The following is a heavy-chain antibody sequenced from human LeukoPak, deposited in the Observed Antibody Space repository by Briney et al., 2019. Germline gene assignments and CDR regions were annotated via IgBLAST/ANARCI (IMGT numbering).Heavy chain of an antibody. J-gene: IGHJ4*02. D-gene: IGHD1-26*01. CDR3: ARKYSGASFYFDN. Sequence: GGSLRLSCAASGFSFRDYWMSWVRQVPGKGLEWVANIQEDGVEEYYVDSVRGRFTISRDNVKNEVYLQLSNLRVEDTAFYYCARKYSGASFYFDNWGQGILVTVSS. V-gene: IGHV3-7*01. CDR1: GFSFRDYW. CDR2: IQEDGVEE.